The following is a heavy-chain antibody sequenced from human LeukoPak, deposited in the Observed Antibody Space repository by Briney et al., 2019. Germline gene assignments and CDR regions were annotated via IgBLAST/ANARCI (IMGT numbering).Heavy chain of an antibody. Sequence: PGGSLRLSCAASGFTFSNYWMSWVRQAPGRGLEWVSAISGSGGSTYYADSVKGRFTISRDNSKNTLYLQMNSLRAEDTAVYYCAKDLAGSGSYSFDYWGQGTLVTVSS. CDR1: GFTFSNYW. CDR3: AKDLAGSGSYSFDY. D-gene: IGHD1-26*01. V-gene: IGHV3-23*01. CDR2: ISGSGGST. J-gene: IGHJ4*02.